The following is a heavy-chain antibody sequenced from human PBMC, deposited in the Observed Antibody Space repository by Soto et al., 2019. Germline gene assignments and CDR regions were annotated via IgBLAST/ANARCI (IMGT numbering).Heavy chain of an antibody. CDR3: ARAHCISTSCYQGGWFDP. V-gene: IGHV1-18*01. J-gene: IGHJ5*02. CDR2: ISAYSGNT. CDR1: GYTFTSYG. D-gene: IGHD2-2*01. Sequence: QVQLVQSGAEVKKPGASVKVSCKASGYTFTSYGISWVRQAPGQGLEWMGWISAYSGNTNYAQKLQGRVTMTTDTSTSTAYMELRSLRSDDTAVYYCARAHCISTSCYQGGWFDPWGQGTLVTVSS.